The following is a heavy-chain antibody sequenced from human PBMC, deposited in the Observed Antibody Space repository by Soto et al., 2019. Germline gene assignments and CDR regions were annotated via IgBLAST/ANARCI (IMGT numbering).Heavy chain of an antibody. D-gene: IGHD6-19*01. CDR1: GGSINSGRYY. V-gene: IGHV4-31*03. CDR2: ISYSGST. J-gene: IGHJ4*02. CDR3: ARANYGQWLDF. Sequence: PSETLSLTCIVSGGSINSGRYYWTWIRQHPGKGLEWIGYISYSGSTYYNPSLKSRISMSSDTSKNQFSLKMSSVTAADTAVYYCARANYGQWLDFCGQGTLVT.